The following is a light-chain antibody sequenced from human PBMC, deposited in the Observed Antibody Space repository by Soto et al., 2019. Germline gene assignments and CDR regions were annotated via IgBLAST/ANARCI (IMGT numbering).Light chain of an antibody. J-gene: IGKJ1*01. V-gene: IGKV3-20*01. CDR3: QQYGSSPWT. CDR1: ESVASSY. Sequence: EIVLTQSPGTLPLSPGEGATLSCRASESVASSYLAWYQQKPGQAPRLLIFGASNRATGIPDRFSGSGSGTDFTLTITRLQPEDFAVYYCQQYGSSPWTSGQGTKVEI. CDR2: GAS.